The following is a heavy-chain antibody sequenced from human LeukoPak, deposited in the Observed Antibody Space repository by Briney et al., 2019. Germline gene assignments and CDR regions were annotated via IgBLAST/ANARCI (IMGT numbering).Heavy chain of an antibody. CDR2: IIPIFGTA. J-gene: IGHJ5*02. Sequence: ASVKVSCKASGGTFSSYAISWVRQAPGQGLEWMGGIIPIFGTANYAQKFQGRVTITADESTSIAYMELSSLRSEDTAVYYCARRSSGWRYNWFDPWGQGTLVTVSS. V-gene: IGHV1-69*01. CDR3: ARRSSGWRYNWFDP. CDR1: GGTFSSYA. D-gene: IGHD6-19*01.